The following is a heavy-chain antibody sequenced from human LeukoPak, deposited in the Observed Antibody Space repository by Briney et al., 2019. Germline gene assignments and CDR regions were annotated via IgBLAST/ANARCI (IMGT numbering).Heavy chain of an antibody. CDR2: MKEDGGEI. CDR3: ARDRGYSTFDY. CDR1: AFTFSSYW. Sequence: GGSLRLSCEAPAFTFSSYWMSSVRQAPGKGLEWVANMKEDGGEINYVDSVKGRFTISRDNAKNSLFLQMNSLRVEDTAVYYCARDRGYSTFDYWGQGTLVTVSS. D-gene: IGHD4-23*01. J-gene: IGHJ4*02. V-gene: IGHV3-7*01.